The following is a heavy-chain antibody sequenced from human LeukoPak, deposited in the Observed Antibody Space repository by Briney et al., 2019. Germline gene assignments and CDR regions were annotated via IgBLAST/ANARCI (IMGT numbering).Heavy chain of an antibody. J-gene: IGHJ5*02. V-gene: IGHV4-31*03. D-gene: IGHD3-9*01. Sequence: ASQTRSLTCTVSGGSISSGGYYWSWIRQHPGKGLEWIGYIYYSGSTYYNPSLKSRVTISVDTSKNQFSLKLSSVTAADTAVYYCARDRDDILTGSHWLDPWGQGTLVTVSS. CDR1: GGSISSGGYY. CDR3: ARDRDDILTGSHWLDP. CDR2: IYYSGST.